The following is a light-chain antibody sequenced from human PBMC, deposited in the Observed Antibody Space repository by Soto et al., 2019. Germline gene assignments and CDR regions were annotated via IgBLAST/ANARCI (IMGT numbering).Light chain of an antibody. V-gene: IGLV2-14*01. Sequence: QSALTQPASVSGSPGQSITISCTGTSSDVGGYNYVSWYQQHPGKAPKFMIYDVSNRPSGVPNRFSGSKSGNTASLTISGLQAEDEADYYCSSYTSTSTLHVFGTGTKVPVL. CDR1: SSDVGGYNY. J-gene: IGLJ1*01. CDR3: SSYTSTSTLHV. CDR2: DVS.